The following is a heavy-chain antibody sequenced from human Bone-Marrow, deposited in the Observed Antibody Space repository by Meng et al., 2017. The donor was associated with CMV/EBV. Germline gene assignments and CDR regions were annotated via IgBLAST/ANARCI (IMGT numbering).Heavy chain of an antibody. D-gene: IGHD3-3*01. CDR1: GGSISSSSDY. CDR3: ARQHYDFWSGYYPPNWFDP. J-gene: IGHJ5*02. V-gene: IGHV4-39*01. CDR2: IYYSGST. Sequence: SETLSLTCTVSGGSISSSSDYWGWLRQPPGKGLEWIGSIYYSGSTYYNPSLKGRVTISVDTSKNQFSLKLSSVTAADTAVYYGARQHYDFWSGYYPPNWFDPWGQGTLVTVSS.